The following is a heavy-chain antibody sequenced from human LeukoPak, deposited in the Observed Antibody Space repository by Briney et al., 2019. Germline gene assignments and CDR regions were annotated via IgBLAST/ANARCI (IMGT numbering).Heavy chain of an antibody. V-gene: IGHV1-2*02. CDR1: GYTFTGYY. D-gene: IGHD3-22*01. CDR2: INPNSGGT. CDR3: ARGPLTTMIVVVITAWDYYYMDV. J-gene: IGHJ6*03. Sequence: ASVKVSCKASGYTFTGYYMHCVRQTPGQRLEWMGWINPNSGGTNYAQKFQGRVTMTRDTSISTAYMELSRLRSDDTAVYYCARGPLTTMIVVVITAWDYYYMDVWGKGTTVTVSS.